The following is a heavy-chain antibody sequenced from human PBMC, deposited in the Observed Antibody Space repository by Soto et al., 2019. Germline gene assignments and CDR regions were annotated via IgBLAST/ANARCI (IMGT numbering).Heavy chain of an antibody. J-gene: IGHJ3*01. CDR1: GFSLSTDGVG. CDR2: IYWDYDQ. Sequence: QITLKESGPTLVKPTQTLTLTCTFSGFSLSTDGVGVGWIRQPPGKALEWLALIYWDYDQRYSPSLKTRLTITMDTSKNHVVLTMTYIAPLDTATYFCAHAYGGTSWLIDAFDVWGQGTVVTVSS. CDR3: AHAYGGTSWLIDAFDV. V-gene: IGHV2-5*02. D-gene: IGHD2-2*01.